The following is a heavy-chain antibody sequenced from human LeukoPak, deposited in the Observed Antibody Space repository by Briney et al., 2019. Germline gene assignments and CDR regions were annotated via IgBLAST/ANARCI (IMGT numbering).Heavy chain of an antibody. CDR2: INPNSGGT. V-gene: IGHV1-2*02. CDR3: ARDYYDSSGYYYGGGVS. Sequence: GASVKVSCKASGYTFTGYYMHWVRQAPGQGLEWMGWINPNSGGTNYAQKFQGRVTMTRDTSISTAYMELSRLRSDDTAVYYCARDYYDSSGYYYGGGVSWGQGTLVTVSS. J-gene: IGHJ4*02. CDR1: GYTFTGYY. D-gene: IGHD3-22*01.